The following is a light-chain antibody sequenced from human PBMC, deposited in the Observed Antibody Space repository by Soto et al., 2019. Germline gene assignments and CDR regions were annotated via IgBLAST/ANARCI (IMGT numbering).Light chain of an antibody. J-gene: IGKJ5*01. V-gene: IGKV3-11*01. CDR1: QIVSTY. CDR3: QQRSNWPIT. CDR2: DAS. Sequence: IVMKQSPATLSLSPGARATXSCRASQIVSTYTARYQHRPGQASRLLXYDASNRAHGSPARFSGSGSETDFTRTISSLEPEDFAVYYGQQRSNWPITFGQGTRLEIK.